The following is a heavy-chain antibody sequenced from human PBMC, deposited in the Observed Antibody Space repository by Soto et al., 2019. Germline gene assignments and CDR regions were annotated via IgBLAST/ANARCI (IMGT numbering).Heavy chain of an antibody. CDR3: ARAAYSYGTAYLSYYYGMDV. J-gene: IGHJ6*02. CDR2: IIPIFGTA. CDR1: GGTFSTYA. D-gene: IGHD5-18*01. Sequence: VASVKVSCKASGGTFSTYAISWVRQAPGQGLEWVGGIIPIFGTANYAQKFQGRVTITADESTSTAYMELSSLRSEDTAVYYCARAAYSYGTAYLSYYYGMDVWGQGTTVTVSS. V-gene: IGHV1-69*13.